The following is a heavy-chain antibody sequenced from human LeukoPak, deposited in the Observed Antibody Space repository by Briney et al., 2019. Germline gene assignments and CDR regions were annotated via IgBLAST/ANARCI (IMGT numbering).Heavy chain of an antibody. J-gene: IGHJ3*02. CDR2: IYHSGST. CDR3: ARDNGNGAFDI. V-gene: IGHV4-38-2*02. CDR1: VYSLSSAYY. D-gene: IGHD2-8*01. Sequence: SETLSLTRTVSVYSLSSAYYWGWTPQPPGKGREWFGSIYHSGSTYYNPTLKSRGTTSVDTSKTQFSLKLSSVTAADTAVYYCARDNGNGAFDIWGQGTMVTVSS.